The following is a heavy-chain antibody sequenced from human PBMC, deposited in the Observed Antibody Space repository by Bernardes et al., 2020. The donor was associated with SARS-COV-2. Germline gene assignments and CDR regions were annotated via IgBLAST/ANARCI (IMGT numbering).Heavy chain of an antibody. Sequence: GILRLSCAASGFTFSSYAMSWVRQAPGKGLEWVSAISGSGGSTYYADSVKGRFTISRDNSKNTLYLQMNSLRAEDTAVYYCAKSGSSRPDYYFDYWGQGTLVTVSS. CDR2: ISGSGGST. CDR1: GFTFSSYA. V-gene: IGHV3-23*01. D-gene: IGHD1-26*01. CDR3: AKSGSSRPDYYFDY. J-gene: IGHJ4*02.